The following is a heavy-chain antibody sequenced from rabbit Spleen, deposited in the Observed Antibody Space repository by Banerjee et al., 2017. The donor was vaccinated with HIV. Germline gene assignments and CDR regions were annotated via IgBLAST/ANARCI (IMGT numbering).Heavy chain of an antibody. J-gene: IGHJ4*01. Sequence: QEQLVESGGGLVKPEGSLTLSCKASGFSFSDRDVMCWVRQAPGKGLEWIACINTYTGKPVYATWAKGRFTISRTSSTTVTLQMTSLTAADTATHFCARDLASVVGLNFSLWGPGTLVTVS. CDR2: INTYTGKP. D-gene: IGHD3-1*01. CDR3: ARDLASVVGLNFSL. V-gene: IGHV1S45*01. CDR1: GFSFSDRDV.